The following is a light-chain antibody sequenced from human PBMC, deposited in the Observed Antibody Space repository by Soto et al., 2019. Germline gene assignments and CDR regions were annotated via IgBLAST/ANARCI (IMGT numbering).Light chain of an antibody. J-gene: IGKJ5*01. V-gene: IGKV1-33*01. CDR1: QDISNY. Sequence: DIQITHSPSSLSASVVDRVTITFQASQDISNYLNWYQQKPGRAPKLLIYDASNLEAGVPSRFRGSGSGKDFTFTISRLQPEDIATYYCKQYENLPTFGQGTRLEIK. CDR2: DAS. CDR3: KQYENLPT.